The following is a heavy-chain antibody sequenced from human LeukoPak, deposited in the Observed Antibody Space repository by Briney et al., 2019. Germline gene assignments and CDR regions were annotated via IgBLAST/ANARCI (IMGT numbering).Heavy chain of an antibody. V-gene: IGHV3-23*01. CDR3: AKLADFWSGYYSSFYYYYMDV. D-gene: IGHD3-3*01. CDR2: IGGSGSSA. Sequence: GGSLRLSCVGTGFTFRCYAMTWIRQAPGKGLEWVADIGGSGSSAFYADSVKGRFTISRDNAKSTLYVEIHSLRVEDTAVYFCAKLADFWSGYYSSFYYYYMDVWGKGTAVTVSS. CDR1: GFTFRCYA. J-gene: IGHJ6*03.